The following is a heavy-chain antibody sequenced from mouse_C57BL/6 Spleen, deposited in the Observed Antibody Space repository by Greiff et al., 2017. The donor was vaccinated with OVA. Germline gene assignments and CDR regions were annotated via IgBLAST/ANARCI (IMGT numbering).Heavy chain of an antibody. CDR1: GYTFTSYW. J-gene: IGHJ4*01. CDR2: IDPSDSET. V-gene: IGHV1-52*01. D-gene: IGHD2-5*01. CDR3: ARDYSNYVDYAMDY. Sequence: QVQLKQPGAELVRPGSSVKLSCKASGYTFTSYWMHWVKQRPIQGLEWIGNIDPSDSETHYNQKFKDKATLTVDKSSSTAYMQLSSLTSEDSAVYYCARDYSNYVDYAMDYWGQGTSVTVSS.